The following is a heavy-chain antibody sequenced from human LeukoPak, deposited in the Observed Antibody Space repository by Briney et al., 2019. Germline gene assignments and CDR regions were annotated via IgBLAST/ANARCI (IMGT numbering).Heavy chain of an antibody. CDR3: ARGRTSLTAWFVP. J-gene: IGHJ5*02. Sequence: ASVKVSCKASGYTLTAYYMHWVRQAPGQGLEWMGWIDPNSGATDSAQKFRGSVTVTRDTSLNTVYMELSRLTSDDTAVYYCARGRTSLTAWFVPWGQGTLVTVSS. V-gene: IGHV1-2*02. CDR2: IDPNSGAT. D-gene: IGHD4-11*01. CDR1: GYTLTAYY.